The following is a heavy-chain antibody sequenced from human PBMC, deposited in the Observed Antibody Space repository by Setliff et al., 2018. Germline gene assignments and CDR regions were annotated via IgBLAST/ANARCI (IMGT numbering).Heavy chain of an antibody. CDR2: VYHSGST. J-gene: IGHJ3*02. V-gene: IGHV4-38-2*01. CDR1: YYSISSGY. Sequence: SETLSLTCAVSYYSISSGYWGWIRQSPGKGLEWIGSVYHSGSTYYSPSLESRVTISIDMSKNHLSLKMTSVTAADTAVYYCATPGRDDLDSPFEPFDIWGQGTMVTVSS. D-gene: IGHD3-3*01. CDR3: ATPGRDDLDSPFEPFDI.